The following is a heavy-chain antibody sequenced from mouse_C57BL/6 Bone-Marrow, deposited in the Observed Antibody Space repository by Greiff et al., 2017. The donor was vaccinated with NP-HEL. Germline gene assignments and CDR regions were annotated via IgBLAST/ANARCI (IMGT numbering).Heavy chain of an antibody. V-gene: IGHV2-2*01. Sequence: QVQLQQSGPGLVQPSQSLSITCTVSGFSLTSYGVHWVRQSPGKGLEWLGVIWSGGSTDYNAAFISRLSISKDNSKSQVFFKMNSLQADDTAIYYCAAGYYGSSPGYFDYWGQGTTLTVSS. CDR3: AAGYYGSSPGYFDY. D-gene: IGHD1-1*01. CDR2: IWSGGST. CDR1: GFSLTSYG. J-gene: IGHJ2*01.